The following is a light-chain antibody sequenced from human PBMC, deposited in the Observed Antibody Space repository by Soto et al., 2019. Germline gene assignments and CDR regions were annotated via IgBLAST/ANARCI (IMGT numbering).Light chain of an antibody. CDR3: SSYTSSSTGG. CDR2: DVS. J-gene: IGLJ1*01. Sequence: QSALTQPASVSGSPGQSITISCTGTSSDVGGYNYVSWYQQHPGKAPKLMIYDVSNRPSGVSNRFSGSKSGNTASLTISGLQAEDEADYYCSSYTSSSTGGFGTGTKLT. CDR1: SSDVGGYNY. V-gene: IGLV2-14*01.